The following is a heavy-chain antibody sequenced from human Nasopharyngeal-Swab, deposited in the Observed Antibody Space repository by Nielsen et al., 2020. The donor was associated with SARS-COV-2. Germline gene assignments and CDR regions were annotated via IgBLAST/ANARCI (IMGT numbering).Heavy chain of an antibody. D-gene: IGHD6-19*01. CDR2: SWYDGRNA. CDR3: TKDTSGWAAKFDA. V-gene: IGHV3-33*06. Sequence: GGSLRLSCAASGFIFSTYGMHWVRQAPGKGLEWVAVSWYDGRNAQYSDSLKGRVTVSRDNSRNTLDLQIKSLRVDDTAVYYCTKDTSGWAAKFDAWGQGALVIVSP. CDR1: GFIFSTYG. J-gene: IGHJ5*02.